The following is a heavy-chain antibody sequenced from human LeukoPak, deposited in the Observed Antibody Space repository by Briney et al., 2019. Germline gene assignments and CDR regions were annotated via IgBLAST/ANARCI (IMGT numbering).Heavy chain of an antibody. J-gene: IGHJ3*02. CDR1: GFTVSNSY. D-gene: IGHD2-15*01. CDR2: IYSGGTT. Sequence: PGGSLRLSCAASGFTVSNSYMSWVRQAPGKGLEWVSVIYSGGTTYYVDSVKGRFAISRDNSKNTLYLQMNSLRAEDTAVYYCAREVDGGGAFDIWGQGTMVTVSS. CDR3: AREVDGGGAFDI. V-gene: IGHV3-53*01.